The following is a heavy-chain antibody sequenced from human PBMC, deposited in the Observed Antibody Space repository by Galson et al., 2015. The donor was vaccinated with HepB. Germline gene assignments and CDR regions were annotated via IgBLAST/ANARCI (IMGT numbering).Heavy chain of an antibody. Sequence: SVKVSCKASGYTFTGYYMHWVRQAPGQGLEWMGWINPNSGGTNYAQKFQGRVTMTRDTSISTAYMELSRLRSDDTAVYYCARGDQLLFSADYYYYYMDVWGKGSTVTVSS. CDR3: ARGDQLLFSADYYYYYMDV. D-gene: IGHD2-2*01. J-gene: IGHJ6*03. V-gene: IGHV1-2*02. CDR1: GYTFTGYY. CDR2: INPNSGGT.